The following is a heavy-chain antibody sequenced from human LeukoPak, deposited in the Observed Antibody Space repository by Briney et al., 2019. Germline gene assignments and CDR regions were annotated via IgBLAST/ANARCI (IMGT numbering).Heavy chain of an antibody. D-gene: IGHD3-16*01. CDR2: INPNSGGT. Sequence: ASVPASCKASGYTFTGYYMHWVRQAPGQGFVWMGWINPNSGGTNYAQKFQGRVTMTRDTSISTAYMELSRLRSDDTAVYYCVPYGDKWYYLDYWAQGTLVTVSS. CDR3: VPYGDKWYYLDY. V-gene: IGHV1-2*02. CDR1: GYTFTGYY. J-gene: IGHJ4*02.